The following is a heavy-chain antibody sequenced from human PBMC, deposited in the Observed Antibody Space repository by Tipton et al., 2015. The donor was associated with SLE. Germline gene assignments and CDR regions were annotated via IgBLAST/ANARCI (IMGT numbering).Heavy chain of an antibody. Sequence: RSLRLSCAASGFNFDDNTMYWVRQVPGKGLEWVSGISWNSGSIDYADSVKGRFTISSDNAQNSLYLQMNSLRAEDTAVYYCAREEVFLDAFDIWGQGTMVTVSS. CDR1: GFNFDDNT. V-gene: IGHV3-9*01. D-gene: IGHD1-14*01. J-gene: IGHJ3*02. CDR2: ISWNSGSI. CDR3: AREEVFLDAFDI.